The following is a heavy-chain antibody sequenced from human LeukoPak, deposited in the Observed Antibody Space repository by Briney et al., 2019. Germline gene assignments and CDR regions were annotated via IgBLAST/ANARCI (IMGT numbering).Heavy chain of an antibody. Sequence: ASVKVSCKASGYTFTSYDINWVRQATGQGLEWMGWMNPNSGNTGYAQKFQGRVTMTRNTSISTAYMELSSLRSEDTAVYYCARDKRGLRFLEWPNNWFDPWGQGTLVTVSS. V-gene: IGHV1-8*01. CDR1: GYTFTSYD. D-gene: IGHD3-3*01. J-gene: IGHJ5*02. CDR2: MNPNSGNT. CDR3: ARDKRGLRFLEWPNNWFDP.